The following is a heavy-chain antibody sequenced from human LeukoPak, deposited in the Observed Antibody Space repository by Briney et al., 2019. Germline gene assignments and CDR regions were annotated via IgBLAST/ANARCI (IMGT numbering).Heavy chain of an antibody. V-gene: IGHV3-30*02. CDR2: IQYDGSNK. Sequence: GGSLRLSCAASGFTFSSYGMHWVRQAPGKGLEWVAFIQYDGSNKYYADSVKGRFTISRDNSKNTLYLQMNSLRVEDSAVYYCTRRGAVAGTLDYWAREPWSPSPQ. D-gene: IGHD6-19*01. CDR3: TRRGAVAGTLDY. J-gene: IGHJ4*02. CDR1: GFTFSSYG.